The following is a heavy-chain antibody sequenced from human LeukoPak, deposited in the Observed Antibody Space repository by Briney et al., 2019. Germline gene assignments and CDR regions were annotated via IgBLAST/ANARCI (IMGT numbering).Heavy chain of an antibody. D-gene: IGHD3-22*01. Sequence: KTSETLSLTCAVYGGSFSGYYWSWIRQPPGKGLEWIGEINHSGSTNYNPSLKSRVTISVDTSKNQFSLKLSSVTAADTAVYYCARGLITYYYDSSGYFSPFDYWGQGTLVTVSS. CDR3: ARGLITYYYDSSGYFSPFDY. CDR2: INHSGST. CDR1: GGSFSGYY. J-gene: IGHJ4*02. V-gene: IGHV4-34*01.